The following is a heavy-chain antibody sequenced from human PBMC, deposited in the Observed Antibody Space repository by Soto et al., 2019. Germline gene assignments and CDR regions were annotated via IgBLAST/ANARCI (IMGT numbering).Heavy chain of an antibody. CDR1: GLIVSDHY. V-gene: IGHV3-53*01. CDR2: MHSGGST. J-gene: IGHJ3*02. Sequence: PGGSLRLSCAASGLIVSDHYINWVRQAPGKGLEWVSVMHSGGSTYYADSVKGRFTISRDNSKNTIYLQMNSLRVEDTAVYHCVRDLWGTMSDAFDIWGQGTMVTVSS. D-gene: IGHD3-3*01. CDR3: VRDLWGTMSDAFDI.